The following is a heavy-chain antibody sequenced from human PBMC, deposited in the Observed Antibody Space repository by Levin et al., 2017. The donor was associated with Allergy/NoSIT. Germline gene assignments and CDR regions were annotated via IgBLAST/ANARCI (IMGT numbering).Heavy chain of an antibody. CDR3: ATGTGYLPKVLDY. CDR1: GGTFSSYP. D-gene: IGHD3/OR15-3a*01. V-gene: IGHV1-69*13. CDR2: IIPIFRET. Sequence: SVKVSCKASGGTFSSYPFSWVRQAPGQGLEWMGGIIPIFRETTYAPKFQGRLTIIADELTTTAYMELNSLRTEDTALYYCATGTGYLPKVLDYWGQGTLVTVSS. J-gene: IGHJ4*02.